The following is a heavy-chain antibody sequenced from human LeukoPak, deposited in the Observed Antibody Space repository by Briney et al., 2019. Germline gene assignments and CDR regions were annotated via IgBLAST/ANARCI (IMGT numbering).Heavy chain of an antibody. CDR1: GASINDYY. V-gene: IGHV4-59*12. D-gene: IGHD2-8*01. CDR2: VYHTGTS. CDR3: TRVVNGGHLDY. Sequence: SETLSLTCSVSGASINDYYWTWIRQPPGKGLEWVGYVYHTGTSGYHPSLKSRVAMSLDTSKNQVSLKLRSVTAADTAVYFCTRVVNGGHLDYWGQGTLVTVYS. J-gene: IGHJ4*02.